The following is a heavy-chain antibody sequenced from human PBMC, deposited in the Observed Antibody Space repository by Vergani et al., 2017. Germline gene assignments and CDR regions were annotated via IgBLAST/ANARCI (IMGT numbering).Heavy chain of an antibody. CDR3: ASPGGSGTKYRWPGMDV. CDR2: IYSGGST. Sequence: EVQLVESGGGLVQPGGSLRLSCAASGFTFSSYEMNWVRQAPGKGLEWVSVIYSGGSTYYADSVKGRFTISRDNSKNTLYLQMNSLRAEDTAVYYCASPGGSGTKYRWPGMDVWGQGTTVTVSS. V-gene: IGHV3-66*01. CDR1: GFTFSSYE. D-gene: IGHD3-10*01. J-gene: IGHJ6*02.